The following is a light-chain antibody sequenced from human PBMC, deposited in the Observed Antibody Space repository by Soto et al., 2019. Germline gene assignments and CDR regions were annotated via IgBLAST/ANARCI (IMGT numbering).Light chain of an antibody. CDR2: GAS. CDR3: QHYNNWPYT. Sequence: ETVLTQSPATLSVSPGDRATLSCRASQSVGTYLAWYQQKPGQAPRLLIYGASSRVTGTPGRFSGSGSGTEFTLTITSLQSADSAVYYCQHYNNWPYTFGQGTKVDIK. V-gene: IGKV3-15*01. CDR1: QSVGTY. J-gene: IGKJ2*01.